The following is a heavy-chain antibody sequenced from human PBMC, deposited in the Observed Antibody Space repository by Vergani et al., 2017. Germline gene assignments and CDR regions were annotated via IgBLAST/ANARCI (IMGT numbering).Heavy chain of an antibody. J-gene: IGHJ4*02. Sequence: QVQLQQWGAGLLKPSETLSLTCAVYGGSFSGYYWSWIRQPPGKGLEWIGYIFYSGSTNYNPSLKSRVTISVDTSKNQFSLKLTSVTAADTAVYYCARISKGGGATHFDYWGQGTLVTVSS. D-gene: IGHD3-16*01. CDR1: GGSFSGYY. CDR2: IFYSGST. V-gene: IGHV4-34*11. CDR3: ARISKGGGATHFDY.